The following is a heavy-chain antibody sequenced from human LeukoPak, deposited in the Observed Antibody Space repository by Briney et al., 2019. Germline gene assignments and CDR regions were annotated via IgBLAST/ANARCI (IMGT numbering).Heavy chain of an antibody. J-gene: IGHJ6*04. D-gene: IGHD3-10*02. CDR3: AELGITMIGGV. V-gene: IGHV3-48*04. CDR1: GFTFSSYS. Sequence: GGSLRLSCAASGFTFSSYSMNWVRQAPGKGLEWVSYISSSGSTVYYADSVKGRFTISRDNAKNSLYLQMNSLRAEDTAVYYCAELGITMIGGVWGKGTTVTISS. CDR2: ISSSGSTV.